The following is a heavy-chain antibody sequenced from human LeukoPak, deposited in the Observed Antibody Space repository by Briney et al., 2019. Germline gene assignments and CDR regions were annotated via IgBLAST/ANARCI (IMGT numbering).Heavy chain of an antibody. CDR2: IYYSGST. D-gene: IGHD3-10*01. J-gene: IGHJ5*02. Sequence: PSETLSLTCTGSGGSISSYYWSWIRQPPGKGLEWIGYIYYSGSTNYNPSLKSRVTISVDTSKNQFSLKLSSVTAADTAVYYCARDSGTTGEVKFDPWGQGTLVTVSS. CDR1: GGSISSYY. V-gene: IGHV4-59*12. CDR3: ARDSGTTGEVKFDP.